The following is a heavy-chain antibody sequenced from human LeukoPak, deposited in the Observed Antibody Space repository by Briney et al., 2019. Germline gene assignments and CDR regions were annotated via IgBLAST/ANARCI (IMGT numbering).Heavy chain of an antibody. CDR2: IYYSGST. CDR3: GAYIAAAGSAVRPYYYYGMDV. V-gene: IGHV4-39*01. Sequence: SETLSLTCTVSGGPISSSSYYWGWIRQPPGKGLEWIGSIYYSGSTYYNPSLKSRVTISVDTSKNQFSLKLSSVTAADTAVYYCGAYIAAAGSAVRPYYYYGMDVWGQGTTVTVSS. D-gene: IGHD6-13*01. J-gene: IGHJ6*02. CDR1: GGPISSSSYY.